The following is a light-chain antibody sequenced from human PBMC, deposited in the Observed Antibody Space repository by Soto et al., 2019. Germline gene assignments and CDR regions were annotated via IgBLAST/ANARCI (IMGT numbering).Light chain of an antibody. V-gene: IGLV2-14*01. CDR2: AVA. CDR1: SSDVGAYNF. Sequence: QSALTQPASVSGSPGQSITISCTGTSSDVGAYNFVSWYQHHPGKAPKLLILAVANRPSGVSDRFSGSKSGDTASLTISGLLAEDEADYYCSSFAGSSTWVFGGGTKLTVL. J-gene: IGLJ3*02. CDR3: SSFAGSSTWV.